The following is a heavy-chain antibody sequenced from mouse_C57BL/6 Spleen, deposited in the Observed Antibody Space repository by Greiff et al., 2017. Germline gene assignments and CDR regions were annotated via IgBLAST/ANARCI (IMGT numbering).Heavy chain of an antibody. CDR1: GFTFSDYG. V-gene: IGHV5-17*01. D-gene: IGHD2-3*01. J-gene: IGHJ3*01. CDR2: ISSGSSTL. CDR3: ASSGYYWFAY. Sequence: EVHLVESGGGLVKPGGSLKLSCAASGFTFSDYGMHWVRQAPEKGLEWVAYISSGSSTLYYADTAKGRFTISRDNAKNTLFLQMTSRQSEDTAIYYSASSGYYWFAYFLQRTLVPVSA.